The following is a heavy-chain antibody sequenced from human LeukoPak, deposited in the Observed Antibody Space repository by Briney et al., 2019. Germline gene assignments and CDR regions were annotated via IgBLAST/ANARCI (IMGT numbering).Heavy chain of an antibody. CDR2: INHSGST. CDR1: GGSFSGYY. V-gene: IGHV4-34*01. Sequence: PSETLSLTCAVYGGSFSGYYWSWIRQPPGKGLEWIGEINHSGSTNYNPSLKSRVTISVDTSKNQFSLKLSSVTAADTAVYYCARLAPDSSGYYLLDPWGQGTLVTVSS. D-gene: IGHD3-22*01. CDR3: ARLAPDSSGYYLLDP. J-gene: IGHJ5*02.